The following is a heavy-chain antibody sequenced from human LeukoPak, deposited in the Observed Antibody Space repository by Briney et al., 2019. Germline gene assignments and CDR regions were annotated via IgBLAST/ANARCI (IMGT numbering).Heavy chain of an antibody. CDR1: GGSISSSSYY. J-gene: IGHJ5*02. V-gene: IGHV4-39*07. CDR2: INHSGST. Sequence: SETLSLTCTVSGGSISSSSYYWGWIRQPPGKGLEWIGEINHSGSTNYNPSLKSRVTISVDTSKNQFSLKLSSVTAADTAVYYCARGLHSVVVPAAIWFDPWGQGTLVTVSS. CDR3: ARGLHSVVVPAAIWFDP. D-gene: IGHD2-2*01.